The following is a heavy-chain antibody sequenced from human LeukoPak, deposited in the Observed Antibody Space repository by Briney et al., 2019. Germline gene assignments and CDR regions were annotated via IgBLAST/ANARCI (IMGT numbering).Heavy chain of an antibody. CDR3: AKVRVLRTFDY. V-gene: IGHV3-23*01. J-gene: IGHJ4*02. Sequence: GGSLRLSCAASGFTFSSYAMRWVRQAPGKGLEWVSAISGSGGSTYYADSLKGRFTISRDNPKNTLYLQMNSLRAEDTAVYYCAKVRVLRTFDYWGQGTLVTVSS. CDR2: ISGSGGST. CDR1: GFTFSSYA. D-gene: IGHD1/OR15-1a*01.